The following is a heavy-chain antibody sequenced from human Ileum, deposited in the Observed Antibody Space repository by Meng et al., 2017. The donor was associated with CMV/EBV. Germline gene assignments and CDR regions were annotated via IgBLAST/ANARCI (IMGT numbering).Heavy chain of an antibody. D-gene: IGHD1-26*01. V-gene: IGHV3-74*01. J-gene: IGHJ3*02. CDR2: VGPDGGST. Sequence: GFTFSSYWMHWGRQAPGKGLVWVSRVGPDGGSTTYADSVGGRFTISRDNAKNTLYLQMNSLRAEDTAVYYCASRVGVVGATHGAFDIWGQGTMVTVSS. CDR3: ASRVGVVGATHGAFDI. CDR1: GFTFSSYW.